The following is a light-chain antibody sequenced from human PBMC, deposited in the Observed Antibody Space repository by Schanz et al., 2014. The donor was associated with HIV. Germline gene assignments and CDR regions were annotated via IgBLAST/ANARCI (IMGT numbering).Light chain of an antibody. CDR3: GTWDSSLNGGV. CDR1: RSTIERRA. V-gene: IGLV1-44*01. Sequence: QSLLTQPPSASGTPGQRVTISCSGSRSTIERRAVDWYQHLPGTAPRLLIHNNDQRPSGVPDRFSASKSGTSASLDITGLQTGDEADYYCGTWDSSLNGGVFGGGTKLTVL. CDR2: NND. J-gene: IGLJ2*01.